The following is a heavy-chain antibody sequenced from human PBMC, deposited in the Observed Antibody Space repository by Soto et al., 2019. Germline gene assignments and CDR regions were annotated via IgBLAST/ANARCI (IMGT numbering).Heavy chain of an antibody. V-gene: IGHV4-59*08. Sequence: SETLSLSCTVSGASISSAYWSWIRQSPGKGLEWMAYIYHTGTTNYNPSLKSRVTISIDTSKNQFSLKLSSVTAADTAVYYCARQRRITMIAEGWFDPWGQGTLVTVSS. CDR3: ARQRRITMIAEGWFDP. CDR1: GASISSAY. CDR2: IYHTGTT. J-gene: IGHJ5*02. D-gene: IGHD3-22*01.